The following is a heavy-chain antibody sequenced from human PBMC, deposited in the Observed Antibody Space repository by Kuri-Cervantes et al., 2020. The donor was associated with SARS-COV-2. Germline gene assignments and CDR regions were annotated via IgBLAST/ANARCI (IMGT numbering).Heavy chain of an antibody. Sequence: SETLSLTCTVSGGSTSSQSYYWGWIRQPPGQGLELLGYIYYSGSTKCNPSLESRVTISLDTSRNQFSLNLSSVTAADSAVYYCARETYEPLGTIFGVPGVPYFDYWGQGTLVTVSS. CDR1: GGSTSSQSYY. CDR2: IYYSGST. V-gene: IGHV4-61*05. CDR3: ARETYEPLGTIFGVPGVPYFDY. D-gene: IGHD3-3*01. J-gene: IGHJ4*02.